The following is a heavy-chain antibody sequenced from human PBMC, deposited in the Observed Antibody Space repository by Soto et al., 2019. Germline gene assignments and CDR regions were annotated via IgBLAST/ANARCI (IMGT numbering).Heavy chain of an antibody. J-gene: IGHJ4*02. CDR3: AKGPAYSNPEFWIGY. CDR2: ISGSGGST. V-gene: IGHV3-23*01. CDR1: GFTFSSYA. D-gene: IGHD4-4*01. Sequence: PGGSLRLSCAASGFTFSSYAMSWVRQAPGKGLEWVSAISGSGGSTYYADSVKGRFTISRDNSKNTLYLQMNSLRAEDTVVYYCAKGPAYSNPEFWIGYWGQGTLVTVSS.